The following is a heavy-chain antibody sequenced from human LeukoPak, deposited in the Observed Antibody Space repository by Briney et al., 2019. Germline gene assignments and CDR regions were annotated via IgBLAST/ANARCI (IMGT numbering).Heavy chain of an antibody. D-gene: IGHD6-19*01. CDR3: AKDPGTVAYDY. V-gene: IGHV3-23*01. Sequence: GGSLRLSCAASGFTFSDYAMTWVRQAPGKGLEWVSVISGSGGSIYYADSVKGRFTISRDNSKNTLYLQMNSLRVEDTAVYYCAKDPGTVAYDYWGQGTLVTVSS. J-gene: IGHJ4*02. CDR2: ISGSGGSI. CDR1: GFTFSDYA.